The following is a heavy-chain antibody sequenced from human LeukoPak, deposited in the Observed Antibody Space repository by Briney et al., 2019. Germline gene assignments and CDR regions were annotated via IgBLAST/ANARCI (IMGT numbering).Heavy chain of an antibody. D-gene: IGHD3-10*01. V-gene: IGHV4-34*01. CDR2: INHSGST. J-gene: IGHJ4*02. Sequence: PSETLSLTCAVYGGSFSGYYWSWIRQPPGKGLEWIGEINHSGSTNYNPSLKSRVTISVDTSKNQFSLKLSSVTAADTAVYYCARRGAPWYYGSGSYYRSYFDYWGQGTLVTVSS. CDR3: ARRGAPWYYGSGSYYRSYFDY. CDR1: GGSFSGYY.